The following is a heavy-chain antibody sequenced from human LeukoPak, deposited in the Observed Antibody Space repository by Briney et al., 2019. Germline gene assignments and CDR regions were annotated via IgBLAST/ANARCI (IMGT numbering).Heavy chain of an antibody. J-gene: IGHJ4*02. CDR1: GGSISSSNW. CDR3: ARGPANYGFWSGYYTSHYFDY. D-gene: IGHD3-3*01. Sequence: SETLSLTCAVSGGSISSSNWWSWVRQPPGKGLEWIGEIYHSGSTNYNPSLKSRVTISVDKSKNQFSLKLSSVTAADTAVYYCARGPANYGFWSGYYTSHYFDYWGQGTLVTVSS. CDR2: IYHSGST. V-gene: IGHV4-4*02.